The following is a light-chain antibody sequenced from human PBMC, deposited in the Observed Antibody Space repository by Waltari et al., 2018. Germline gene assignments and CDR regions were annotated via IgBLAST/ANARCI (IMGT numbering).Light chain of an antibody. CDR3: QQYSYWPRT. Sequence: DIVMTQSPATLAVSPGERVTLSCRASQSISDNLAWYQHKPGQAPRLLFHGASTRAADVPARFTGSGSGTDFTLSISSLQPEDFAVYYCQQYSYWPRTFGQGTKVEF. CDR2: GAS. CDR1: QSISDN. V-gene: IGKV3-15*01. J-gene: IGKJ1*01.